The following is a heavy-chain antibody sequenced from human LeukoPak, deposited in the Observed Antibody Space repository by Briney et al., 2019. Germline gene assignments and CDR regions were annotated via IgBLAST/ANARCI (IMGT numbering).Heavy chain of an antibody. J-gene: IGHJ4*02. CDR2: ISWNSGSI. V-gene: IGHV3-9*01. Sequence: LSLTCTVSGGSISSYYWSWIRQPPGKGLEWVSGISWNSGSIGYADSVKGRFTISRDNAKNSLYLQMNSLRAEDTALYYCAKDIEVGSILWWSSTSYFDYWGQGTLVTVSS. D-gene: IGHD2-21*01. CDR1: GGSISSYY. CDR3: AKDIEVGSILWWSSTSYFDY.